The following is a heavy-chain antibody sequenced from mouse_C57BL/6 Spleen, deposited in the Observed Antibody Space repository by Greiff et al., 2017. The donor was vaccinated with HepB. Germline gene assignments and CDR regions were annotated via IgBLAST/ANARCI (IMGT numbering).Heavy chain of an antibody. J-gene: IGHJ2*01. CDR2: ISSGGSYT. CDR1: GFTFSSYG. D-gene: IGHD1-1*01. CDR3: ARHDPTTVVAKSYFDY. V-gene: IGHV5-6*01. Sequence: EVMLVESGGDLVKPGGSLKLSCAASGFTFSSYGMSWVRQTPDKRLEWVATISSGGSYTYYPDSVKGRFTISRDNAKNTLYLQMSSLKSEDTAMYYCARHDPTTVVAKSYFDYWGQGTTLTVSS.